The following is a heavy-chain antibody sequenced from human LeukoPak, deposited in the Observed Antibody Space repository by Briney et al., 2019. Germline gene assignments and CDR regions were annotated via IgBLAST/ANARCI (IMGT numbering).Heavy chain of an antibody. D-gene: IGHD5-24*01. CDR2: ISYDGSNK. CDR1: GFTFSSYG. CDR3: ARETRVRWTDY. Sequence: GRSLRLSCTASGFTFSSYGFHWVRQAPGKGLEWVAVISYDGSNKYYADSVKGRFTISRDNSNNTVYLQMNSLRNEDTAVYYCARETRVRWTDYWGQGILVTVSS. V-gene: IGHV3-30*03. J-gene: IGHJ4*02.